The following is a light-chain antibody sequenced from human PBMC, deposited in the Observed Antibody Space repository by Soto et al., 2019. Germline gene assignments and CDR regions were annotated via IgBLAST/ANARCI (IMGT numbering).Light chain of an antibody. CDR3: SSYSTSSTLL. V-gene: IGLV2-14*01. J-gene: IGLJ2*01. CDR2: EVH. CDR1: NSDIGRYNY. Sequence: QSVLTQPASVSGSPGQSITISCTGTNSDIGRYNYVSWYQQYPGKAPKVLIYEVHNRPSGVSSRFSGSKSGNTASLTISGLQAEDEADYYCSSYSTSSTLLFGGGTKVTVL.